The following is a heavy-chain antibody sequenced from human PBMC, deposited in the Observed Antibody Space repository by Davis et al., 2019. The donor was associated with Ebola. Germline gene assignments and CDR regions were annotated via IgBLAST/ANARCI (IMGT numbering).Heavy chain of an antibody. CDR3: AKTELSDAFDI. V-gene: IGHV3-23*01. Sequence: GESLKISCAASGFTFSSYAMSWVRQAPGKGLEWVSAISGSGGSTYYADSVKGRFTISRDNSKNTLYLQMNSLRAEDTAVYYCAKTELSDAFDIWGQGTMVTVSS. J-gene: IGHJ3*02. CDR2: ISGSGGST. D-gene: IGHD1-26*01. CDR1: GFTFSSYA.